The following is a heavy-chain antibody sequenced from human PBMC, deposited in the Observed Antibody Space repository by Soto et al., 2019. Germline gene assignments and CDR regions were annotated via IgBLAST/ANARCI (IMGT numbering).Heavy chain of an antibody. V-gene: IGHV3-48*03. CDR1: GFTFGSYE. CDR3: ARDRYYYGSGSRRTSYYYYYGMDV. J-gene: IGHJ6*02. Sequence: PGGSLRLSCAASGFTFGSYEMNWVRQAPGKGLEWVSYISSSGSTIYYADSVKGRFTISRDNAKNSLYLQMNSLRAEDTAVYYCARDRYYYGSGSRRTSYYYYYGMDVWGQGTTVTVSS. CDR2: ISSSGSTI. D-gene: IGHD3-10*01.